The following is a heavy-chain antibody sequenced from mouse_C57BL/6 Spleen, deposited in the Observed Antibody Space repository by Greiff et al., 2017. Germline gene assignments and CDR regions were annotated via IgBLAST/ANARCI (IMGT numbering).Heavy chain of an antibody. J-gene: IGHJ2*01. CDR2: ISSGSSTI. V-gene: IGHV5-17*01. Sequence: EVQLVESGGGLVKPGGSLKLSCAASGFTFSDYGMHWVRQAPGKGLEWVAYISSGSSTIYYADTVKGRFTFSRDNAKNTLFLQMTSLRSEDTAMYYCARQDDDYFDYWGQGTTLTVSS. CDR1: GFTFSDYG. CDR3: ARQDDDYFDY.